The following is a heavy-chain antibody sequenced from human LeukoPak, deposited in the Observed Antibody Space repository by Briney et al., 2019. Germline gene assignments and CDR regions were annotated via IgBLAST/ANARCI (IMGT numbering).Heavy chain of an antibody. J-gene: IGHJ4*02. CDR3: AREVDCSSTSCYSLAFDY. V-gene: IGHV1-18*01. D-gene: IGHD2-2*01. CDR2: ISAYNGNT. CDR1: GYTFTSYG. Sequence: ASVKVSCKAPGYTFTSYGISWVRQAPGQGLEWMGWISAYNGNTNYAQKLQGRVTMTTDTSTSTAYMELRSLRSDDTAVYYCAREVDCSSTSCYSLAFDYWGQGTLVTVSS.